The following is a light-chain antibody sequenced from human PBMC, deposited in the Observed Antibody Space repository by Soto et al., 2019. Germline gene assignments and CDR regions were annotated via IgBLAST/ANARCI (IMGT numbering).Light chain of an antibody. CDR2: GAS. CDR1: QSVSEY. Sequence: EVVMTQSPATLSVSPGERATLSFSASQSVSEYLAWYQQKPGQAPRLLIYGASTRATGIPARFSGSGSGTEFTLTISSLQSEDFAVYYCQQYHIWPSITFGQGTRLEIK. V-gene: IGKV3-15*01. CDR3: QQYHIWPSIT. J-gene: IGKJ5*01.